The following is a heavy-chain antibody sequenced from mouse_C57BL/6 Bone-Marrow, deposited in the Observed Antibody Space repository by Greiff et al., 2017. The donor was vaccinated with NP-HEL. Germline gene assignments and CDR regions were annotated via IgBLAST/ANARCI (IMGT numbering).Heavy chain of an antibody. D-gene: IGHD2-4*01. CDR2: ISSGGSYT. CDR3: ARHVYYDYDGAWFAY. CDR1: GFTFSSYG. Sequence: EVNLVESGGDLVKPGGSLKLSCAASGFTFSSYGMSWVRQTPDKRLEWVATISSGGSYTYYPDSVKGPFTISRENAKNTLYLQMSSLKSENTAMYYCARHVYYDYDGAWFAYWGQGTLVTVSA. J-gene: IGHJ3*01. V-gene: IGHV5-6*01.